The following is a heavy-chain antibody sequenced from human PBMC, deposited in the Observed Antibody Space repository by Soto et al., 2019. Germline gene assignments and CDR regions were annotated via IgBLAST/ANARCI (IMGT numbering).Heavy chain of an antibody. CDR3: ARRGGGVVLAATTPFDY. CDR1: SGSISTANC. J-gene: IGHJ4*02. CDR2: IYHSGST. Sequence: QVPLQESGPRLVRPSGTLSLTCTVSSGSISTANCWSWVRQPPGGGLEWIGEIYHSGSTNYNLSLRVRVPLSVETPKTKFSLSLMSVTAAASPIYYCARRGGGVVLAATTPFDYWGQGALVTVSS. D-gene: IGHD2-15*01. V-gene: IGHV4-4*02.